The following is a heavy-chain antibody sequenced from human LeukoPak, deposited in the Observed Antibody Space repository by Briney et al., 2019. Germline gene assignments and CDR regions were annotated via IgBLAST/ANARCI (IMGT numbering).Heavy chain of an antibody. Sequence: PSETLSLTCAVYGGSFSGYYWSWIRQPPGEGLEWIGEINHSGSTNYNPSLKSRVTISVDTSKNQFSLKLSSVTAADTAVYYCARLWIQLWFFDYWGQGTLVTVSS. CDR3: ARLWIQLWFFDY. V-gene: IGHV4-34*01. D-gene: IGHD5-18*01. CDR2: INHSGST. CDR1: GGSFSGYY. J-gene: IGHJ4*02.